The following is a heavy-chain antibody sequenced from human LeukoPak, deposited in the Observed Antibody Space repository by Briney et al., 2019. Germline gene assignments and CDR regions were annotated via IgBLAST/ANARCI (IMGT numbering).Heavy chain of an antibody. Sequence: SETLSLTCTVSGGSISSYYWNWIRQPPGKGLEGIGDIYYRGSTNDNPSLNSRVTISLDTSKNQFSLKLSSVTAADTAVYYCARVGIPPNLYFDHWGQGTLVPVSS. J-gene: IGHJ4*02. V-gene: IGHV4-59*01. CDR2: IYYRGST. CDR3: ARVGIPPNLYFDH. CDR1: GGSISSYY. D-gene: IGHD1-14*01.